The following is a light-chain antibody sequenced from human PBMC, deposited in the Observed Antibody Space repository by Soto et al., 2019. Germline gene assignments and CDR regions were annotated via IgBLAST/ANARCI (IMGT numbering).Light chain of an antibody. V-gene: IGKV3-20*01. J-gene: IGKJ1*01. CDR1: QSVSSSY. CDR3: QQYGSSRT. CDR2: DAS. Sequence: EIVLTQSPGTLSLSPGERATLSCRASQSVSSSYLAWYQLKPGQAPRLLIYDASSRATGIPDRFSGSGSGTDFTLTISRLEPEDFAVYYCQQYGSSRTFGQGTKVDIK.